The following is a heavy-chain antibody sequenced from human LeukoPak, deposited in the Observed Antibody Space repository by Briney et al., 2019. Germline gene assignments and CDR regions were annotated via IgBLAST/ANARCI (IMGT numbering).Heavy chain of an antibody. CDR3: ARGSQLPLQPLGY. J-gene: IGHJ4*02. V-gene: IGHV4-34*01. CDR1: GGSFSGYY. D-gene: IGHD2-2*01. CDR2: IDHSGST. Sequence: SETLSLTCAVDGGSFSGYYWSWIRQPPGKGLEWIGEIDHSGSTNYNPSLKRRVTISVDTSKNQFSLKLSSVTAADTAVYYCARGSQLPLQPLGYWGQGTLVTVSS.